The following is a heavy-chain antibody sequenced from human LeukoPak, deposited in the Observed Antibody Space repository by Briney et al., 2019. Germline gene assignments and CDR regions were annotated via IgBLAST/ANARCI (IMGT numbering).Heavy chain of an antibody. Sequence: GGSLRLSCAASGFTFSSYAMSWVRQAPGKGLEWFSAISGSGGSTYYADSVKGRFTISRDNSKNTLYLQMNSLRAEDTAVYYCAKKTVAGTLFDYWGQGTLVTVSS. CDR3: AKKTVAGTLFDY. CDR2: ISGSGGST. D-gene: IGHD6-19*01. CDR1: GFTFSSYA. V-gene: IGHV3-23*01. J-gene: IGHJ4*02.